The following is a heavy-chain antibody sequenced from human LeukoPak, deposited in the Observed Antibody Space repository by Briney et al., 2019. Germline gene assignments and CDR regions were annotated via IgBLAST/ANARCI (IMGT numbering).Heavy chain of an antibody. V-gene: IGHV3-53*01. D-gene: IGHD3-22*01. CDR2: IYTGDVT. CDR3: ARERDYDTYIDY. J-gene: IGHJ4*02. Sequence: GGSLRLSCAVSGFRVSSNHMTWVRQAPGKGLEWVSLIYTGDVTYYADSVKGRFTISTDNSKNILYLQMDSLTAEDTALYYCARERDYDTYIDYWGEGTRVTVSS. CDR1: GFRVSSNH.